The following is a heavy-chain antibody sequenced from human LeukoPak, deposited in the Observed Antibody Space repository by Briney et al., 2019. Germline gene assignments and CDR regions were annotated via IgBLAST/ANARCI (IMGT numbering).Heavy chain of an antibody. D-gene: IGHD6-19*01. CDR1: GGSISSSSYY. J-gene: IGHJ3*02. CDR2: IYYSGST. Sequence: SETLSLTCTVSGGSISSSSYYWGWIRQPPGKGLEWIGSIYYSGSTNYNPSLKSRVTISVDKSKNQFSLKLSSVTAADTAVYYCARRPYSSGWYGAFDIWGQGTMVTVSS. V-gene: IGHV4-39*07. CDR3: ARRPYSSGWYGAFDI.